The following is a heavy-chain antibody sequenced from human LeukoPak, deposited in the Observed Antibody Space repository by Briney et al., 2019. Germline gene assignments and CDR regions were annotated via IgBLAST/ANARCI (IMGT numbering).Heavy chain of an antibody. V-gene: IGHV4-34*01. CDR3: ASLPAAIENYYYYYGMDV. CDR2: INHSGST. J-gene: IGHJ6*02. CDR1: GGSFSGYY. D-gene: IGHD2-2*01. Sequence: PSETLSLTCAVYGGSFSGYYWSWIRRPPGKGLEWIGEINHSGSTNYNPSLKSRVTISVDTSKNQFSLKLSSVTAADTAVYYCASLPAAIENYYYYYGMDVWGQGTTVTVSS.